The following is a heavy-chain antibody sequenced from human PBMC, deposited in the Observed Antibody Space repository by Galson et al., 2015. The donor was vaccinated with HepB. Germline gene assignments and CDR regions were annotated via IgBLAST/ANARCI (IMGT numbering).Heavy chain of an antibody. D-gene: IGHD3-16*02. Sequence: SLRLSCAASGFTFSSYAMHWVRQAPGKGLEWVAVISYDGSNKYYADSVKGRFTISRDNSKNTPYLQMNSLRAEDAAVYYCARGPASVVYDYVWGSSRQPLYYLDSWGQGTLLTVSS. J-gene: IGHJ4*02. V-gene: IGHV3-30*04. CDR3: ARGPASVVYDYVWGSSRQPLYYLDS. CDR1: GFTFSSYA. CDR2: ISYDGSNK.